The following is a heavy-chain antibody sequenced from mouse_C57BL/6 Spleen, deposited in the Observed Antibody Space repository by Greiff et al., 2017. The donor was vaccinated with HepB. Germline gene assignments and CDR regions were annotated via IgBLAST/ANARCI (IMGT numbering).Heavy chain of an antibody. D-gene: IGHD2-1*01. Sequence: EVQLQQSGPELVKPGDSVKISCKASGYSFTGYFMNWVMQSHGKSLEWIGRINPYNGDTFYNQKFKGKATLTVDKSSSTAHMELRSLTSEDSAVYYCARGEIYYGNPAWFAYWGQGTLVTVSA. J-gene: IGHJ3*01. CDR1: GYSFTGYF. CDR3: ARGEIYYGNPAWFAY. V-gene: IGHV1-20*01. CDR2: INPYNGDT.